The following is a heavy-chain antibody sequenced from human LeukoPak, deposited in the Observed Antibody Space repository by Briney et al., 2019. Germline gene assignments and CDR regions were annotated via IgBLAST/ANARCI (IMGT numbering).Heavy chain of an antibody. D-gene: IGHD3-10*01. J-gene: IGHJ5*02. V-gene: IGHV3-30*02. Sequence: GGSLRLSCAASGFTFSSYGMHWVRQAPGKGLEWVAFIRYDGSNKYYADAVKGRFTISRDNSKKTMYLQMNSLRAEDTAVYYCVKDKISYGSGSYYSGLGFDPWGQGTLVTVSS. CDR1: GFTFSSYG. CDR2: IRYDGSNK. CDR3: VKDKISYGSGSYYSGLGFDP.